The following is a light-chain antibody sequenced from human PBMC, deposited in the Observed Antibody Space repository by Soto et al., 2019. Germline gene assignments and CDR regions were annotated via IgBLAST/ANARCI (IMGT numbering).Light chain of an antibody. V-gene: IGKV3-20*01. J-gene: IGKJ1*01. CDR2: GAS. Sequence: EIVLTQSPGTLSLSPGERATLSCRASQSVSSSYLAWYQQKPGQAPRLLIYGASSRATGIPDRFSGSASGTDFTRTISRLEPEDFAVYYCQQYGSSPKMFGRGTKVEIK. CDR3: QQYGSSPKM. CDR1: QSVSSSY.